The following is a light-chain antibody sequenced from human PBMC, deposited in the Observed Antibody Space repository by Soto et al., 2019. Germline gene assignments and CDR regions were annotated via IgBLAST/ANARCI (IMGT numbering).Light chain of an antibody. CDR2: GNS. V-gene: IGLV1-40*01. Sequence: QLVLTQPPSVSGAPGQRVTISCTGSSSNIGAGYDVHWYQQLPGTAPKLLIYGNSNRPSGVPDRFSSSKSGTSASLAITGLQAEDEADYYCQSYDSSLSYVFGTGTKLTVL. J-gene: IGLJ1*01. CDR1: SSNIGAGYD. CDR3: QSYDSSLSYV.